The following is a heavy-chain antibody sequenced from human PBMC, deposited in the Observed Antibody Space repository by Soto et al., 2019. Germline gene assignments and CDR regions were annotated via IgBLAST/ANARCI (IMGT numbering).Heavy chain of an antibody. CDR1: GGTFSSYA. J-gene: IGHJ6*02. CDR3: AREGTTAPQDGFYYYGMDV. CDR2: IIPIFGST. Sequence: QVQLMQSGAEVRKPGSSVKVSCKASGGTFSSYAITWVRQAPGQGLEWMGGIIPIFGSTNYAQKFQGRVTITADESTSTAYMELSSLRSEDTAVYYCAREGTTAPQDGFYYYGMDVWGQGTTVTVSS. V-gene: IGHV1-69*01. D-gene: IGHD1-1*01.